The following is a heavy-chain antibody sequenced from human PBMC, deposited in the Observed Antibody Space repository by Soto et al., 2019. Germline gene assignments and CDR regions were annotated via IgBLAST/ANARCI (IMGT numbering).Heavy chain of an antibody. V-gene: IGHV4-31*03. Sequence: SETLSLTCTVSGGSIGSGGYYWSWIRQHPGKGLEWIGYIYYSGSTYYNPSLKSRVTISVDTSKNQFSLKLSSVTAADTAVYYCARAGYYYDSSGYYYDYWGQGTLVTVSS. J-gene: IGHJ4*02. CDR1: GGSIGSGGYY. D-gene: IGHD3-22*01. CDR2: IYYSGST. CDR3: ARAGYYYDSSGYYYDY.